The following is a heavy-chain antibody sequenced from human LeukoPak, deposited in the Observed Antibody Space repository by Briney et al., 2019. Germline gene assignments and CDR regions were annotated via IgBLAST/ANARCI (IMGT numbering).Heavy chain of an antibody. CDR3: ARGRDYYGSGSYYPTLDP. J-gene: IGHJ5*02. V-gene: IGHV4-34*01. CDR1: GGSFSGYY. CDR2: INHSGST. D-gene: IGHD3-10*01. Sequence: PSETLSLTCAVYGGSFSGYYWSWVRQPSGKGLEWIGEINHSGSTDYNPSLKSRVTISVDTSKNQFSLKLSSVTAADTAVYYCARGRDYYGSGSYYPTLDPWGQGTLVTVSS.